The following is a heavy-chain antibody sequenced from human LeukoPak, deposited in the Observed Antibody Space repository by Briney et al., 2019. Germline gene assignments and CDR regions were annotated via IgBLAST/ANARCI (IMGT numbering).Heavy chain of an antibody. CDR1: GGSISSSSYY. Sequence: SETLSLTCTVSGGSISSSSYYWGWIRQPPGKGLEWIGSIYYSGSTYYNPSLKSRVTISVDTSKNQFSLKLSSVTAADTAVYYCARGRIRGSGYYTRGYFDYWGQGTLVTVSS. V-gene: IGHV4-39*01. CDR3: ARGRIRGSGYYTRGYFDY. CDR2: IYYSGST. J-gene: IGHJ4*02. D-gene: IGHD3-3*01.